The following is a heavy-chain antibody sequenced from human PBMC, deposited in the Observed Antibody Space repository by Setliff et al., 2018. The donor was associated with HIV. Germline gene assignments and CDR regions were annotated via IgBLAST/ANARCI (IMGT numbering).Heavy chain of an antibody. V-gene: IGHV4-39*01. CDR2: MYHSGST. D-gene: IGHD4-17*01. CDR1: GGSVSSSTTYY. J-gene: IGHJ4*02. CDR3: ARRIYGNNPYFDY. Sequence: SETLSLTCTISGGSVSSSTTYYWGWIRQPPGKGLEWIGSMYHSGSTCYSPSLKSRVTISTDTSRNQFSLHLSSVTAADTAIYYCARRIYGNNPYFDYWSQGTLVTVSS.